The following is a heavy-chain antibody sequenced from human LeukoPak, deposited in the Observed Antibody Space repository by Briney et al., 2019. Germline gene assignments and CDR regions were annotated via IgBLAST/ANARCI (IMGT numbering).Heavy chain of an antibody. Sequence: PGGSLRLSCAASGFTFDDYAMRWVRQAPGKGLEWVSGISWNSGSIGYADSVKGRFTISRDNAKNSLYLQMNSLRAEDMALYYCAKDNYYDSSGYIDYWGQGTLVTVSS. D-gene: IGHD3-22*01. V-gene: IGHV3-9*03. CDR3: AKDNYYDSSGYIDY. CDR2: ISWNSGSI. CDR1: GFTFDDYA. J-gene: IGHJ4*02.